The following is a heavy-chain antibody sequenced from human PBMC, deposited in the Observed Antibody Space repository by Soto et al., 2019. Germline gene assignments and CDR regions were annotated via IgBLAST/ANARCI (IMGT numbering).Heavy chain of an antibody. CDR3: ARSESLYSSGWYIGWFDP. CDR2: ISAYNGNT. CDR1: GYTFTSYG. J-gene: IGHJ5*02. V-gene: IGHV1-18*01. D-gene: IGHD6-19*01. Sequence: GASVKVSCKASGYTFTSYGISWVRQAPGQGLEWMGWISAYNGNTNYAQKLQGRVTMTTDTSTSTAYMELRSLRSDDTAVYYCARSESLYSSGWYIGWFDPWGQGTLVTVSS.